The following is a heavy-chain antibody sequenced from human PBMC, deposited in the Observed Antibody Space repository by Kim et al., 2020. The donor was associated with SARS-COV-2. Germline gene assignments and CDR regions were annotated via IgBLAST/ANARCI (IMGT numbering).Heavy chain of an antibody. D-gene: IGHD4-17*01. J-gene: IGHJ6*02. CDR3: ARVPTYGDWGLDYYYYGMDV. V-gene: IGHV3-21*01. Sequence: GGSLRLSCAASGFTFSSYSMNWVRQAPGKGLEWVSSISSSSSYIYYADSVKGRFTISRDNAKNSLYLQMNSLRAEDTAVYYCARVPTYGDWGLDYYYYGMDVWGQGTTVTVSS. CDR2: ISSSSSYI. CDR1: GFTFSSYS.